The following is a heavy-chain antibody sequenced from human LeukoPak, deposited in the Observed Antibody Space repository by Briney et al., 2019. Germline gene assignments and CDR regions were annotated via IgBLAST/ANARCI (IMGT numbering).Heavy chain of an antibody. CDR2: IKQDGSEK. CDR1: GFTFSRYW. V-gene: IGHV3-7*01. Sequence: GGSLRLSCAASGFTFSRYWMSWVRQAPGKGLEWVANIKQDGSEKYYVDSVKGRITISRDNAKNSLYLQMNSLRAEDTAVYYCARPAGSSSWYEGYYFDYWGQGTLVTVPS. J-gene: IGHJ4*02. CDR3: ARPAGSSSWYEGYYFDY. D-gene: IGHD6-13*01.